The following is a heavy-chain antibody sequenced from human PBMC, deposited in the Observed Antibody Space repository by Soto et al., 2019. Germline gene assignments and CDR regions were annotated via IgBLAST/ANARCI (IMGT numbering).Heavy chain of an antibody. CDR1: GGSFSGYY. Sequence: QVQLQQWGAGLLKPSETLSLTCAVYGGSFSGYYWRWIRQPPGKGLEWIGEINHSGSTNYNPSLKSRFTISVDTSKNQFSLKLSFVTAADTAVYYCARGLKLELENDAFDIWGQGTMVTVSS. CDR2: INHSGST. CDR3: ARGLKLELENDAFDI. D-gene: IGHD1-7*01. V-gene: IGHV4-34*01. J-gene: IGHJ3*02.